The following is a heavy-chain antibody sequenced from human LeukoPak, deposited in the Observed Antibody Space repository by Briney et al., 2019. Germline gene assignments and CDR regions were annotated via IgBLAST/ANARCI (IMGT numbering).Heavy chain of an antibody. J-gene: IGHJ4*02. Sequence: SETLSLTCAVYGGSFSGYYWSWIRQPPGKGLGWIGEINHSGSTNYNPSLKSRVTISVDTSKNQFSLKLSSVTAADTAVYYCARFSQFEDYWGQGTLVTVSS. D-gene: IGHD2/OR15-2a*01. CDR3: ARFSQFEDY. V-gene: IGHV4-34*01. CDR1: GGSFSGYY. CDR2: INHSGST.